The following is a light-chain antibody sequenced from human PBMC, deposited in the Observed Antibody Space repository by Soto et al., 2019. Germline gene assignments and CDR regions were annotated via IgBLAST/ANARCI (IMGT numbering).Light chain of an antibody. J-gene: IGLJ2*01. Sequence: QSALTQPASVSGSTGQSITISCTGTSSDVGGYNYVSWYQQQPGKAPKLMIYEVSNRPSGVSNRFSGSKSGNTASLTISGLQAEDEANYYCSSYTSSSTLVVFGGGTKLTV. CDR2: EVS. CDR1: SSDVGGYNY. V-gene: IGLV2-14*01. CDR3: SSYTSSSTLVV.